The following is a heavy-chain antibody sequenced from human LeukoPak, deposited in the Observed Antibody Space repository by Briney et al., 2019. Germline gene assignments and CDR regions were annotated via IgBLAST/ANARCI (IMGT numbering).Heavy chain of an antibody. CDR1: GFTFSRNG. CDR2: ISYDGRNK. J-gene: IGHJ4*02. Sequence: GRSLRLSCAASGFTFSRNGMHWVRQAPGKGLEWVAVISYDGRNKYYVDSVKGRFTISRDNSKSTLYLQMDSLRVEDTAVYYCAKDLSGTWTLDYWGQGALVTVSS. D-gene: IGHD5-12*01. V-gene: IGHV3-30*18. CDR3: AKDLSGTWTLDY.